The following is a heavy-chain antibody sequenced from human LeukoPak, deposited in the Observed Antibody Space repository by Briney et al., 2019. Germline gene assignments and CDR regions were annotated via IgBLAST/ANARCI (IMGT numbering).Heavy chain of an antibody. D-gene: IGHD3-10*01. CDR2: ISSSSSSYI. CDR1: GFTFSSYS. V-gene: IGHV3-21*01. Sequence: PGGSLRLSCAASGFTFSSYSMNWVRQAPGKGLEWVSSISSSSSSYIYYADSVKGRFTISRDNAKNSLYLQMNSLRAEDTAVYYCARGGSGTHFDYWGQGTLVTVSS. J-gene: IGHJ4*02. CDR3: ARGGSGTHFDY.